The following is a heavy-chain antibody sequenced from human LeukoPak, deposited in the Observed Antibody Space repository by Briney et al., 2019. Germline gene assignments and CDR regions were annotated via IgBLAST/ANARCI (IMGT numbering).Heavy chain of an antibody. J-gene: IGHJ4*02. CDR3: ARRYSGYEYFEY. V-gene: IGHV5-51*01. CDR2: IYPGDSDT. Sequence: GESLKISCKGSGYSFASYWIGWVRQMPGKGLEWMGIIYPGDSDTRYSPPFQGQVTISADKSINTAYLHWSSLKASDTAMYYCARRYSGYEYFEYWGQGTLVTVSS. D-gene: IGHD5-12*01. CDR1: GYSFASYW.